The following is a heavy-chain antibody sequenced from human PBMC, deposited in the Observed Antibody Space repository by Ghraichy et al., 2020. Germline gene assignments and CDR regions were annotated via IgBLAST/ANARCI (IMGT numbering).Heavy chain of an antibody. CDR3: ARDLGVYSYGYRGGWAYYYYGMDV. V-gene: IGHV1-69*13. Sequence: SVKVSCKASGGTFSSYAISWVRQAPGQGLEWMGGIIPIFGTANYAQKFQGRVTITADESTSTAYMELSSLRSEDTAVYYCARDLGVYSYGYRGGWAYYYYGMDVWGQGTTVTVSS. D-gene: IGHD5-18*01. J-gene: IGHJ6*02. CDR1: GGTFSSYA. CDR2: IIPIFGTA.